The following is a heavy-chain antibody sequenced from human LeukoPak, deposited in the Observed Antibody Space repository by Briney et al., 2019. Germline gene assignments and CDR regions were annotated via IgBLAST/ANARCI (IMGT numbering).Heavy chain of an antibody. J-gene: IGHJ1*01. CDR1: GFTFSSYG. CDR3: ARSYCSSTSCYNPYFQH. CDR2: IWYDGSNK. Sequence: PGGSLRLSCAASGFTFSSYGMHWFRQAPGKGLEWVAVIWYDGSNKYYADSVKGRFTISRDNSKNTLYLQMNSLRAEDTAVYYCARSYCSSTSCYNPYFQHWGQGTLVTVSS. D-gene: IGHD2-2*02. V-gene: IGHV3-33*01.